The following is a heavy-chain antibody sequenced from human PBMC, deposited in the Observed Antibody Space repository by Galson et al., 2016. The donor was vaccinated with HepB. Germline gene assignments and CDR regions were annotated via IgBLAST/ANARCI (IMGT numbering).Heavy chain of an antibody. Sequence: ETLSLTCTVSGVSISSGNWWSWVRQPPGRGLEWIGEIWHGGSSNYNPSLKSRVTMSLDKSKNHFSLNLTSVTAADTAIYYCARGDYGAGSVRFDPWGQGILVTVSS. CDR2: IWHGGSS. CDR3: ARGDYGAGSVRFDP. V-gene: IGHV4-4*02. D-gene: IGHD3-10*01. J-gene: IGHJ5*02. CDR1: GVSISSGNW.